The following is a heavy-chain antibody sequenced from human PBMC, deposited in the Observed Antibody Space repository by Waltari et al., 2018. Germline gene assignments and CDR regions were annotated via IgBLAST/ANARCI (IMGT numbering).Heavy chain of an antibody. CDR3: ARDFQTYYYDSSGYLDY. CDR1: GGTFSSYA. J-gene: IGHJ4*02. V-gene: IGHV1-69*12. CDR2: IIPIFGTA. D-gene: IGHD3-22*01. Sequence: QVQLVQSGAEVKKPGSSVKVSCKASGGTFSSYALSWVRPAPGQGLEWMGGIIPIFGTANYAQKFQGRVTITADESTSTAYMELSSLRSEDTAVYYCARDFQTYYYDSSGYLDYWGQGTLVTVSS.